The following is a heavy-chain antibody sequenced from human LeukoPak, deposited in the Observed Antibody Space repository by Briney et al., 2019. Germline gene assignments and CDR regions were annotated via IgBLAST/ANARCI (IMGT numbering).Heavy chain of an antibody. D-gene: IGHD7-27*01. Sequence: SVKVSCKASGGTSSSYAISWVRQAPGQGLEWMGGIIPIFGTANYAQKFQGRVTITADESTSTAYMELSSLRSEDTAVYYCARDWGSEAFDIWGQGTMVIVSS. CDR1: GGTSSSYA. V-gene: IGHV1-69*01. CDR2: IIPIFGTA. J-gene: IGHJ3*02. CDR3: ARDWGSEAFDI.